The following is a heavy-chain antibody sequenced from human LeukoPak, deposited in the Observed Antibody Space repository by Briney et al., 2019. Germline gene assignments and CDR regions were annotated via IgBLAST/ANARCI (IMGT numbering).Heavy chain of an antibody. CDR1: GFTFSSYA. J-gene: IGHJ4*02. V-gene: IGHV3-23*01. CDR3: AKGGSGSYYSAFTEFDY. CDR2: ISGSGGST. D-gene: IGHD3-10*01. Sequence: GGSLRLSCAASGFTFSSYAMSWVRQAPGKGLEWVSAISGSGGSTYYADSVKGRFTISRDNSKNTLYLQMNSLRAEDTAVYYCAKGGSGSYYSAFTEFDYWGQGTLVTASS.